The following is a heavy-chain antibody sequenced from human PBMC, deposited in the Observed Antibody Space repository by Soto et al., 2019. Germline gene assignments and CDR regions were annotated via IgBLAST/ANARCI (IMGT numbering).Heavy chain of an antibody. CDR3: TGCREYSTKSYYYGMDV. Sequence: QVQLVESGGGVVQPGRSLRLSCAASGFTFSSYGMHWVRQAPGKGLEWVAVISYDGSNKYYADSVKGRFTISRDNSKNTLYLQMNSLRPEDTAVYYATGCREYSTKSYYYGMDVWGQGTTVTLSS. V-gene: IGHV3-30*03. D-gene: IGHD6-6*01. CDR1: GFTFSSYG. J-gene: IGHJ6*02. CDR2: ISYDGSNK.